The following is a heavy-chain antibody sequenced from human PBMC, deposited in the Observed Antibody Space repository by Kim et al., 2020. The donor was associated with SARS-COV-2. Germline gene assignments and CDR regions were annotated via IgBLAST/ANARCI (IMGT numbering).Heavy chain of an antibody. V-gene: IGHV5-51*01. D-gene: IGHD3-10*01. Sequence: PSFQGRVTISADNAISTAYLQWSSLKASDTAMYYCTRQDRDYGSVFRFDPWGQGTLVTVSS. J-gene: IGHJ5*02. CDR3: TRQDRDYGSVFRFDP.